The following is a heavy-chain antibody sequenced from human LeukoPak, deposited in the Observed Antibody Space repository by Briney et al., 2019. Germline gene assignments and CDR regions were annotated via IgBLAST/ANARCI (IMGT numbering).Heavy chain of an antibody. CDR1: GGTFSSYA. D-gene: IGHD3-22*01. V-gene: IGHV1-69*13. CDR3: ARVHYDSSGYQELNWFDP. CDR2: IIPIFGTA. J-gene: IGHJ5*02. Sequence: GASVKVSCKASGGTFSSYAISWVRQAPGQGLEWMGGIIPIFGTANYAQKFQGRVTITADESTSTAYMELSSLRSEDTAVYYCARVHYDSSGYQELNWFDPWGQGTLVTVSS.